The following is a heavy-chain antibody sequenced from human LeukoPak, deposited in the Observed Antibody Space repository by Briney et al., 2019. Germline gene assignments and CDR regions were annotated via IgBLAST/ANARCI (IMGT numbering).Heavy chain of an antibody. CDR3: ARDYSGDY. Sequence: ASVKVSCKAPGYTFTGYYMHWVRQAPGQGLEWMGWINPNSGGTNYAQKFQGRVIITRDTSISTAYMELRRLRSDDTAVYYCARDYSGDYWGQGTLVTVSS. CDR2: INPNSGGT. V-gene: IGHV1-2*02. J-gene: IGHJ4*02. CDR1: GYTFTGYY. D-gene: IGHD1-26*01.